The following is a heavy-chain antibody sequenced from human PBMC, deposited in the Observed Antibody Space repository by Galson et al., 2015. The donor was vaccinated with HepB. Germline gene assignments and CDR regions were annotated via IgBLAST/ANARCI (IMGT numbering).Heavy chain of an antibody. J-gene: IGHJ3*02. CDR3: ARAGARGVLNAFDI. V-gene: IGHV3-53*04. CDR1: GFTVSSNY. CDR2: TYSGGST. Sequence: SLRLSCAASGFTVSSNYMSWVRQAPGKGLEWVSVTYSGGSTYYADSVKGRFTISRHNPKNTLYLQMNSLRAEDTAVYYCARAGARGVLNAFDIWGQGTVVTVSP. D-gene: IGHD3-10*01.